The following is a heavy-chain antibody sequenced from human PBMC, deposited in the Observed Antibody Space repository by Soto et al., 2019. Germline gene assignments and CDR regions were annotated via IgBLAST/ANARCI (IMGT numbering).Heavy chain of an antibody. V-gene: IGHV4-4*02. J-gene: IGHJ5*02. Sequence: ASETLSLTCGVSGGTVASSHWWSWVRQSPGGGLEWIGNVYHTGDTNFNPSLQSRVTISVDKSNNQSSLRLNSLTAADTAVYFCAREIVTAGGNNYFDPWGPGTLVTVSS. CDR3: AREIVTAGGNNYFDP. CDR2: VYHTGDT. CDR1: GGTVASSHW. D-gene: IGHD2-21*02.